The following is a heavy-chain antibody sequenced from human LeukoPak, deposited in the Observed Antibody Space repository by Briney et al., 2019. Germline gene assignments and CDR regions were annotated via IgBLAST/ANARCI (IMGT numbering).Heavy chain of an antibody. CDR3: AKENPSYCSGGSCYSPNWFDP. V-gene: IGHV3-23*01. Sequence: GGSLRLSCAASGFTFSSYAMSWVRQAPGKGLEWVSAISGSGGSTYYADSVKGRFTISRDNSKNTLYLQMNSLRDEDTAVYYCAKENPSYCSGGSCYSPNWFDPWGQGTLVTVSS. CDR2: ISGSGGST. J-gene: IGHJ5*02. D-gene: IGHD2-15*01. CDR1: GFTFSSYA.